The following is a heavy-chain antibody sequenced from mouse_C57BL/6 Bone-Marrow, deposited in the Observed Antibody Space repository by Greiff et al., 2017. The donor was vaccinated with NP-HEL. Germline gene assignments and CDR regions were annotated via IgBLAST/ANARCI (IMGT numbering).Heavy chain of an antibody. V-gene: IGHV5-17*01. CDR3: ARGNYYGSSPYFDY. J-gene: IGHJ2*01. CDR2: ISSGSSTI. Sequence: EVNVVESGGGLVKPGGSLKLSCAASGFTFSDYGMHWVRQAPEKGLEWVAYISSGSSTIYYADTVKGRFTISRDNAKNTLFLQMTSLRSEDTAMYYCARGNYYGSSPYFDYWGQGTTLTVSS. D-gene: IGHD1-1*01. CDR1: GFTFSDYG.